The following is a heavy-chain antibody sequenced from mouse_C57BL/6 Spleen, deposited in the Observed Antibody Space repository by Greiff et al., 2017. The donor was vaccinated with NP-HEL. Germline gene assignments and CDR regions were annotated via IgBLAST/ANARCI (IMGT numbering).Heavy chain of an antibody. CDR1: GYTFTSYW. CDR3: AKIYYGNYEDY. Sequence: QVQLQQPGAELVRPGSSVKLSCKASGYTFTSYWMDWVKQRPGQGLEWIGNIYPSDSETHYNQKFKDKATLTVDKSSSTAYMQLSSLTSEDSAVYYCAKIYYGNYEDYWGQGTTLTVSS. CDR2: IYPSDSET. J-gene: IGHJ2*01. D-gene: IGHD2-1*01. V-gene: IGHV1-61*01.